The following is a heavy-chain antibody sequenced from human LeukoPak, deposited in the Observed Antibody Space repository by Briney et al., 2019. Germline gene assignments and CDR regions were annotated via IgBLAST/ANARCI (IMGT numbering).Heavy chain of an antibody. V-gene: IGHV1-69*05. CDR1: GGTFSSYA. Sequence: SVKVSCKASGGTFSSYAISWVRQAPGRGLEWMGRIIPIFGTANYAQKFQGRVTITTDESTSTAYMELSSLRSEDTAVYYCARDTATIYGDSDPNWFDPWGQGTLVTVSS. J-gene: IGHJ5*02. CDR3: ARDTATIYGDSDPNWFDP. D-gene: IGHD4-17*01. CDR2: IIPIFGTA.